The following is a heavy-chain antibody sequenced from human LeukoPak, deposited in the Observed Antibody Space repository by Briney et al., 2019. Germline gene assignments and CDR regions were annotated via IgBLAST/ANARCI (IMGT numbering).Heavy chain of an antibody. CDR1: GVSIRSGGYY. CDR3: ARDSGSGVVGDFDY. V-gene: IGHV4-31*03. D-gene: IGHD3-22*01. CDR2: IYYRGSS. J-gene: IGHJ4*02. Sequence: SETLSLTCTVSGVSIRSGGYYWSWIRQYPGKGLEWIGNIYYRGSSYYNPSLKSRLIISVDTSMNQFSLKLSSVTAADTAVYYCARDSGSGVVGDFDYWGQGTLVTVSS.